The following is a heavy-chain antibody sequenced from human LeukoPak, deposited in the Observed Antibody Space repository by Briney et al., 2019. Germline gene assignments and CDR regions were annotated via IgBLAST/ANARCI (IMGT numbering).Heavy chain of an antibody. CDR1: GFTFSDYY. Sequence: GGSLRLSCAASGFTFSDYYMSWIRQAPGKGLEWVSYISSSGSTIYYADSVKGRFTISRDNAKNSLYLQMNSLRAEDTAVYYCARGTLTGTTTAFDIWGQGTMVTVSS. D-gene: IGHD1-20*01. CDR2: ISSSGSTI. CDR3: ARGTLTGTTTAFDI. J-gene: IGHJ3*02. V-gene: IGHV3-11*01.